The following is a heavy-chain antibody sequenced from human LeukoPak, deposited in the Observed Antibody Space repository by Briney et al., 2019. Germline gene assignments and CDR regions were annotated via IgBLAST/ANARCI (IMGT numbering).Heavy chain of an antibody. CDR3: TPWGYYDSSGYQSQGAGY. V-gene: IGHV3-73*01. Sequence: GGSLRLSCAASGFTFSGSAMHWVRQASGKGLEWVGRIRSKANSYATAYAASVKGRFTISRDDSKNTAYLQMNSLKTEDTAVYYCTPWGYYDSSGYQSQGAGYWGQGTLVTVSS. CDR1: GFTFSGSA. CDR2: IRSKANSYAT. D-gene: IGHD3-22*01. J-gene: IGHJ4*02.